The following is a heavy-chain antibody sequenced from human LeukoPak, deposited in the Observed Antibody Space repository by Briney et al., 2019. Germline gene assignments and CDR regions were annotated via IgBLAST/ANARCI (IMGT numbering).Heavy chain of an antibody. Sequence: PGGSLRLSCAASGFTFSSYAMSWVRQAPGKGLEWVSAISGSGGSTYYADSVKGRFTIARDSSKNTLYLQMNSLRAEDTAVYYCAKGITGTTHYYYGMDVWGQGTTVTVSS. CDR1: GFTFSSYA. CDR3: AKGITGTTHYYYGMDV. D-gene: IGHD1-7*01. CDR2: ISGSGGST. V-gene: IGHV3-23*01. J-gene: IGHJ6*02.